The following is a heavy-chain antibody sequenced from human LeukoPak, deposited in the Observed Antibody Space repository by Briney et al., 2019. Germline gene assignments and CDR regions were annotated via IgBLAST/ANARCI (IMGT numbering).Heavy chain of an antibody. V-gene: IGHV1-69*04. CDR2: IIPILGIA. Sequence: SVKVSCKASGGTFSSYAISWVRQAPGQVLEWMGRIIPILGIANYAQKFQGRVTITADKSTSTAYMELSSLRSEDTAVYYCARAYRYCSSTSCQGGYYYYGMDVWGQGTTVTVSS. J-gene: IGHJ6*02. CDR3: ARAYRYCSSTSCQGGYYYYGMDV. CDR1: GGTFSSYA. D-gene: IGHD2-2*01.